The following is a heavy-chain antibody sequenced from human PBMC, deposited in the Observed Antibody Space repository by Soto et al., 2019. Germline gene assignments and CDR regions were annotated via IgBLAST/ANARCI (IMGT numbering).Heavy chain of an antibody. CDR3: ARERDWDSSGPTYGMDV. CDR2: INPNSGGT. V-gene: IGHV1-2*04. J-gene: IGHJ6*02. Sequence: GASVKVSCKASGYTFTGYYMHWVRQAPGQGLEWMGWINPNSGGTNYAQKFQGWVTMTRDTSISTAYMELSRLRSDDTAVYYCARERDWDSSGPTYGMDVWGQGTTVTVSS. D-gene: IGHD6-19*01. CDR1: GYTFTGYY.